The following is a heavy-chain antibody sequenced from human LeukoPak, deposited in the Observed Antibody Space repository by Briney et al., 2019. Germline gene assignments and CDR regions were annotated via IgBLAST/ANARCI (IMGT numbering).Heavy chain of an antibody. CDR3: RAVAATNEVDY. J-gene: IGHJ4*02. Sequence: PGGSLRLSCAASGFTFSSYTMHWVRQAPGKGLEYVSVISGNGDITYYANSMKGRFTISRDNSKSTLYLQMGSLRPEDMAVYYCRAVAATNEVDYWGQGTLVTVSS. D-gene: IGHD6-19*01. CDR2: ISGNGDIT. CDR1: GFTFSSYT. V-gene: IGHV3-64*01.